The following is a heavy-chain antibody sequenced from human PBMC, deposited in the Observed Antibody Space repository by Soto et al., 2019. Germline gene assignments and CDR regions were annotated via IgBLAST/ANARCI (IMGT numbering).Heavy chain of an antibody. CDR2: IIPIFGTA. Sequence: QVQLVQSGAEVKKPGSSVKVSCKASGGTFSSYAISWVRQAPGQGLEWMGGIIPIFGTANYAQKFQGRVTITADKSTSTACMELSSLRSEDTAVYYCARDPNYDILTGYSYFDYWGQGTLVTVSS. CDR1: GGTFSSYA. J-gene: IGHJ4*02. D-gene: IGHD3-9*01. V-gene: IGHV1-69*06. CDR3: ARDPNYDILTGYSYFDY.